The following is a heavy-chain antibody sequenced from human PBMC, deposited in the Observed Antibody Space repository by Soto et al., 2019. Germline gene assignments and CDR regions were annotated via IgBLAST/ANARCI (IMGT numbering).Heavy chain of an antibody. CDR3: ARGRIVVVPAAMEPPDY. V-gene: IGHV4-31*03. D-gene: IGHD2-2*01. Sequence: PSETLSLTCTVSGGSISSGGYYWSWIRQHSGKGLEWIGYIYYSGSTYYNPSLKSRVTISVDTSKNQFSLKLSSVTAADTAVYYFARGRIVVVPAAMEPPDYWGQGTLVTVSS. CDR1: GGSISSGGYY. CDR2: IYYSGST. J-gene: IGHJ4*02.